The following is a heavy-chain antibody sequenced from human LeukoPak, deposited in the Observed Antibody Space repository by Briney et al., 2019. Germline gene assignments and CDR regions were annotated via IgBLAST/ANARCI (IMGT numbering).Heavy chain of an antibody. Sequence: GGSLRLSCSVSGFTFSTCVMHWVRQAPGKGLEYVSAISSNGDNTYYADSVKGRFTISRGNSKNTLYLQMSSLRADDTAVYYCVRGTGYWGQGTLVTVSS. J-gene: IGHJ4*02. CDR3: VRGTGY. CDR2: ISSNGDNT. CDR1: GFTFSTCV. V-gene: IGHV3-64D*06.